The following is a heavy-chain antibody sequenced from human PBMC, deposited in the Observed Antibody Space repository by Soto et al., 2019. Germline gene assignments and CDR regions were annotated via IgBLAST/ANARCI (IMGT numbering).Heavy chain of an antibody. J-gene: IGHJ5*02. D-gene: IGHD3-22*01. CDR3: ASLIGGYYSASWFDP. CDR1: GVSISSGGYS. Sequence: PSETLSLTCAVSGVSISSGGYSWSWIRQPPGKGLEWIGYIYHSGSTYYNPSLKSRVTISVDRSKNQFSLKLSSVTAADTAVYYCASLIGGYYSASWFDPWGQGTLVTVSS. V-gene: IGHV4-30-2*01. CDR2: IYHSGST.